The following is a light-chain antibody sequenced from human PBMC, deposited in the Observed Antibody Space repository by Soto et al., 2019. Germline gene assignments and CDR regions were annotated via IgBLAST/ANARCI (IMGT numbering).Light chain of an antibody. CDR1: QGISRY. CDR3: QQLNTYPVT. J-gene: IGKJ4*01. Sequence: IQWTQSPSSLSASVGDSVTITCQASQGISRYLSWYQQKPGRAPKLLISAASTLQSGVPARFSGSGSGTDFTLSITSLQPEDFATYYCQQLNTYPVTFGGGTKVDIK. CDR2: AAS. V-gene: IGKV1-9*01.